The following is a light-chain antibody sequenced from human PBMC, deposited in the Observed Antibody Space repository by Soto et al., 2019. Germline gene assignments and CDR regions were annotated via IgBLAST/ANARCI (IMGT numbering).Light chain of an antibody. Sequence: EVVLTQSPGTLSLSPGESATLSCRASQSVSNNYFAWYLQKPGQAPRLLIFGSSERATGIPYRFSGSGSGTDFSITISGLEREDFAVYFCQQYGGSPPYTFGQGTTREI. V-gene: IGKV3-20*01. J-gene: IGKJ2*01. CDR3: QQYGGSPPYT. CDR2: GSS. CDR1: QSVSNNY.